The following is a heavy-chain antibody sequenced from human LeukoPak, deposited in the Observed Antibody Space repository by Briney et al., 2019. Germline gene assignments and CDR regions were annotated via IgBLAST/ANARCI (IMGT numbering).Heavy chain of an antibody. CDR2: TYYRSGWNN. Sequence: SQTLSLTCVISGDSVSSNSAAWNWIRQSPSRGLEWLGRTYYRSGWNNDYAVSVKSRITINPDTSKNQFSLQLNSVTPEDTAVYYCARDVGSGWSSFDYWGQGTLVTVSS. CDR3: ARDVGSGWSSFDY. V-gene: IGHV6-1*01. J-gene: IGHJ4*02. D-gene: IGHD6-19*01. CDR1: GDSVSSNSAA.